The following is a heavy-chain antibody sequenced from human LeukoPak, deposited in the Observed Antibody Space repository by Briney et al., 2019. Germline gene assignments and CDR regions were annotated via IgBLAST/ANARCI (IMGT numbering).Heavy chain of an antibody. V-gene: IGHV4-34*01. CDR3: ARRTNYYYYYYMDV. J-gene: IGHJ6*03. Sequence: SETLSLTCAVYGGSFSGYYWSWIRQPPGKGLEWIGEINHSGSTNYNPSLKSRVTISVDTSKNQFPLKLSSVTAADTAVYYCARRTNYYYYYYMDVWGKGTTVTISS. CDR2: INHSGST. CDR1: GGSFSGYY.